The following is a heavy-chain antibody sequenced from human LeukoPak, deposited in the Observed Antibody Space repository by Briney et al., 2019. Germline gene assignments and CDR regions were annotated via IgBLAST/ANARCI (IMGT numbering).Heavy chain of an antibody. V-gene: IGHV1-69*04. CDR3: ARGRRGYSNYQDY. CDR2: IIPILGIA. D-gene: IGHD4-11*01. CDR1: GGTFSSYA. Sequence: GASAKVSCKASGGTFSSYAISWVRQAPGQGLEWMGRIIPILGIANYAQKFQGRVTITADKSTSTAYMELSSLRSEDTAVYYCARGRRGYSNYQDYWGQGTLVTVSS. J-gene: IGHJ4*02.